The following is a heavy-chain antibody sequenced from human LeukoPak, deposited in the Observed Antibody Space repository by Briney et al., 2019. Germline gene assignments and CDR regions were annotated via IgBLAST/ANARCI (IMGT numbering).Heavy chain of an antibody. Sequence: GGSLRLSCAASGFSVSDIYMNWVRQAPGRGLEWVSVIYSGGTTFYADSVKGRFTISRDNSKNTLSLQMNSLRVEDTAVYYCAKEVLDYGGNSDYWGQGTLVTVSS. CDR1: GFSVSDIY. D-gene: IGHD4-23*01. CDR2: IYSGGTT. J-gene: IGHJ4*02. V-gene: IGHV3-66*01. CDR3: AKEVLDYGGNSDY.